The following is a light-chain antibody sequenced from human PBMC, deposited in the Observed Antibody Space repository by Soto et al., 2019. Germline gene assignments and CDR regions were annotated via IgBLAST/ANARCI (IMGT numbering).Light chain of an antibody. Sequence: DIQMTQSPSSLSASVGDRVTITCRASQSISNNLNWYQQRPGKAPKLLIYAASSLQSGVPSRFSGSGSGTDFTLTISSLQPEDFATYYCQQSHSTPSWTFGQGTKVDIK. CDR1: QSISNN. CDR2: AAS. V-gene: IGKV1-39*01. CDR3: QQSHSTPSWT. J-gene: IGKJ1*01.